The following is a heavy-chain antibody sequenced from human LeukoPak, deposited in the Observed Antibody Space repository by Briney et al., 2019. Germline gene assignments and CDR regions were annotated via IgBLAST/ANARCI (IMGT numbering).Heavy chain of an antibody. CDR3: ARGVKDWFDP. V-gene: IGHV4-30-2*01. CDR1: GGSISSGGYS. Sequence: SETLSLTCAVSGGSISSGGYSWSWIRQPPGKGLEWIGYIYHSGSTYYNTSLKSRVTISVDRSKNQFSLKLSSVTAADTAVYYCARGVKDWFDPWGQGTLVTVSS. D-gene: IGHD3-10*01. J-gene: IGHJ5*02. CDR2: IYHSGST.